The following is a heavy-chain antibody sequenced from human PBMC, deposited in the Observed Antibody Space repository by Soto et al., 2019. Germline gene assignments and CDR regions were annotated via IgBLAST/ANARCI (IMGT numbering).Heavy chain of an antibody. CDR3: AREGINAGIRPWGDAFDI. Sequence: QVQLVQSGAEVKKPGASVKISCEASGYTSTGYVMHWVRQAPGQRPEWMGWISTGTGNTRSSQRFQGRVTFTGDASASTFYMVLSSLTFEDTAVYYCAREGINAGIRPWGDAFDIWGQGTMVTVSS. V-gene: IGHV1-3*04. CDR2: ISTGTGNT. D-gene: IGHD3-10*01. J-gene: IGHJ3*02. CDR1: GYTSTGYV.